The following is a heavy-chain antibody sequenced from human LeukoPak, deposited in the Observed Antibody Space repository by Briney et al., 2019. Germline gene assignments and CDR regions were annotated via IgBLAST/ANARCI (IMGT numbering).Heavy chain of an antibody. CDR1: GFTSSSYG. J-gene: IGHJ4*02. CDR3: ARGGGYNYEGLDY. CDR2: IWYDGSNK. D-gene: IGHD5-24*01. V-gene: IGHV3-33*01. Sequence: PGGSLRLSCAASGFTSSSYGMHWARQAPGKGLEWVAVIWYDGSNKYYADSVKGRFTISRDNSKNTLYLQMNSLRAEDTAVYYCARGGGYNYEGLDYWGQGTLVTVSS.